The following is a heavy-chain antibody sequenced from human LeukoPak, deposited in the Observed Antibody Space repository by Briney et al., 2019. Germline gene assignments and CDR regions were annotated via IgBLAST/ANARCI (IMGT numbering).Heavy chain of an antibody. J-gene: IGHJ4*02. Sequence: GGSLRLSCAASGFTFSSYWMIWVRQAPGKGLEWVANIRQDGSEKYYVASVRGRFSISRDNAKNSLYLQMNSLRGEDTAVYYCAKDRPTVVTRRHYFDYWGQGILVTVSS. V-gene: IGHV3-7*01. CDR2: IRQDGSEK. CDR3: AKDRPTVVTRRHYFDY. CDR1: GFTFSSYW. D-gene: IGHD4-23*01.